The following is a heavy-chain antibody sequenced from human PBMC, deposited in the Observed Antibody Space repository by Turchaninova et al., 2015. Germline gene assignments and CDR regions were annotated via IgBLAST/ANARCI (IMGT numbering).Heavy chain of an antibody. D-gene: IGHD6-19*01. Sequence: VQLVQSGAELKKPGAAGQVSCKTSVYTFSAFYIPWVRQAPGQVSEWMGWINPNSGATSYPQTFQGRVSLTRDTSISTAYMELRRLRSDDTALYYCAIIAVTADHWGQGALVTVSS. CDR3: AIIAVTADH. V-gene: IGHV1-2*02. CDR1: VYTFSAFY. CDR2: INPNSGAT. J-gene: IGHJ4*02.